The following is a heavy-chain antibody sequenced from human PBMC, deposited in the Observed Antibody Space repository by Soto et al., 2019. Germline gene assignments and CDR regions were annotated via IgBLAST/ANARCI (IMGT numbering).Heavy chain of an antibody. V-gene: IGHV3-53*01. J-gene: IGHJ4*02. D-gene: IGHD3-16*01. CDR3: ARDFWGAVRGY. CDR2: IYSGGST. CDR1: GFTVSSNY. Sequence: GGSLRLSCAASGFTVSSNYMSWVRQAPGKGLEWVSVIYSGGSTYYADSMKGRFTISRDNSKNTLYLQMNSLRAEDTAVYYCARDFWGAVRGYWGQGTLVTVSS.